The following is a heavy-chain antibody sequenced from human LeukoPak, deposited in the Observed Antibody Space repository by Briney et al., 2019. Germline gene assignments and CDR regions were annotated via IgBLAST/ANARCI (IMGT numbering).Heavy chain of an antibody. CDR2: INHSGST. D-gene: IGHD3-22*01. V-gene: IGHV4-34*01. J-gene: IGHJ4*02. Sequence: SETLSLTCAVYGGSFSGYYWSWIRQPPGKGLEWIGGINHSGSTNYNPSLKSRVTISVDTSKNQFSLKLSSVTAADTAVYYCARDLYYYDSSGYYLDYFDYWGQGTLVTVSS. CDR1: GGSFSGYY. CDR3: ARDLYYYDSSGYYLDYFDY.